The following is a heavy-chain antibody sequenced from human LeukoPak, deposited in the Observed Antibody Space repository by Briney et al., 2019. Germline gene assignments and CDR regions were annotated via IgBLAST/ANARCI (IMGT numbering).Heavy chain of an antibody. D-gene: IGHD5-24*01. J-gene: IGHJ4*02. V-gene: IGHV3-23*01. CDR3: LKDRIPDGFYSNDF. CDR1: GFTFSTFA. Sequence: GGSLRLSCAAPGFTFSTFAMNWVRQAPGKGLEWVSVIVGNGGDIEYADSVKGRFSISRDNSKNVLYLQMNSLRAEDTAVYYCLKDRIPDGFYSNDFWGQGTLVTVSS. CDR2: IVGNGGDI.